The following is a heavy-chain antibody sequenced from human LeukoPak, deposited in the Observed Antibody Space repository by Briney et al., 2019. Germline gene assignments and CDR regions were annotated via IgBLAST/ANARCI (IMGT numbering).Heavy chain of an antibody. CDR1: GFTFSNYW. CDR2: IKQDGSEK. CDR3: ARDWGPASPTTAFDY. D-gene: IGHD3-16*01. J-gene: IGHJ4*02. V-gene: IGHV3-7*03. Sequence: GGSLRLSCAASGFTFSNYWMSWVRQAPGKGLEWVANIKQDGSEKYYVDSVKGRFTISRDNAKNSLYLQMNSLRAEDTAVYYCARDWGPASPTTAFDYWGQGTLVTVSS.